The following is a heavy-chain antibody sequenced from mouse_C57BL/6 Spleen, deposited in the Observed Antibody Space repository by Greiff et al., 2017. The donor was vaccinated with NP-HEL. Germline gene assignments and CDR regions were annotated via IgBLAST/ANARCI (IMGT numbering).Heavy chain of an antibody. CDR2: IYPGSGNT. CDR3: ARGPDY. CDR1: GYTFTDYY. V-gene: IGHV1-76*01. J-gene: IGHJ2*01. Sequence: QVQLQQSGAELVRPGASVKLSCKASGYTFTDYYINWVKQRPGQGLEWIARIYPGSGNTYYNEKFKGKATLTAEKSSSTAYMQLSSLTSEDSAVYFCARGPDYWGQGTTLTVSS.